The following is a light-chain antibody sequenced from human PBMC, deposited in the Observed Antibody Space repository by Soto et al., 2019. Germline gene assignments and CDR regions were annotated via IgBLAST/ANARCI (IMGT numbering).Light chain of an antibody. V-gene: IGKV4-1*01. CDR1: QSVLYSSNNKNY. J-gene: IGKJ2*01. Sequence: DILMTHSPDSLAVSLGERATINCKYSQSVLYSSNNKNYLAWYQQRPGQPPKLLIYWASTRESGVPDRFSGSGSGTDFTLPITSLQTEDVAVYDFQQYERTPPTLGQGTKWEIK. CDR2: WAS. CDR3: QQYERTPPT.